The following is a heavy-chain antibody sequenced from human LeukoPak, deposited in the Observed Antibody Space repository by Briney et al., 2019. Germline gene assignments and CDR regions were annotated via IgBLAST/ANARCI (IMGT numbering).Heavy chain of an antibody. CDR3: ARDPPIGGADVFDI. Sequence: ASVKVSCKASGYTFTAYSMHWVRQAPGQGLEWMGWINPNSGGTNYAQKFQGRVTMTRDTSISTAYMELSRLTSDDTAVYYCARDPPIGGADVFDIWGQGTMVTVSS. CDR1: GYTFTAYS. J-gene: IGHJ3*02. V-gene: IGHV1-2*02. CDR2: INPNSGGT. D-gene: IGHD3-10*01.